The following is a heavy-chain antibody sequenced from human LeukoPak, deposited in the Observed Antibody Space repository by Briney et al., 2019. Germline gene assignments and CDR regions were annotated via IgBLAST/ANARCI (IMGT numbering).Heavy chain of an antibody. D-gene: IGHD6-19*01. Sequence: SGRSLRLSCAASGFTFSSYAMHWVRQAPGKGLEWVAVISYDGSNKYYADSVKGRFTISRDNSKNTLYLQMSSLRAEDTAVYYCARDGLIAVAAYLYGMDVWGQGTTVTVSS. CDR2: ISYDGSNK. CDR1: GFTFSSYA. V-gene: IGHV3-30-3*01. CDR3: ARDGLIAVAAYLYGMDV. J-gene: IGHJ6*02.